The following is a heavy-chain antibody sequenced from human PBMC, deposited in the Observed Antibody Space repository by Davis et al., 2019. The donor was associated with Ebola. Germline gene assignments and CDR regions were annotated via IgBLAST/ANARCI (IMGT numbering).Heavy chain of an antibody. CDR1: GYTFTSYD. CDR2: MNPNSGNT. V-gene: IGHV1-8*01. Sequence: SVTVSCQASGYTFTSYDINWVRQATGQGLEWMGWMNPNSGNTGYAQKFQGRVTMTRDTSISTAYMELSSLRSEDTAVYFCARSGIVRGQAWFDPWGQGTLVTVSS. J-gene: IGHJ5*02. CDR3: ARSGIVRGQAWFDP. D-gene: IGHD1-26*01.